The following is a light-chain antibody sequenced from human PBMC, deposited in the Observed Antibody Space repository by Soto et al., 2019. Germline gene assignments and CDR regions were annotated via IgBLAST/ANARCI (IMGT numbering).Light chain of an antibody. J-gene: IGKJ4*01. CDR3: QQYYSFPLT. V-gene: IGKV1-5*01. Sequence: IQMTQSPSNLSASVGDRVTITCRASQSISTWLAWYQQKPRTAPKLLIYDASSLESEVPSRFSGSGSGTDFTLTISCLQSEDFATYYCQQYYSFPLTFGGGSNVDIK. CDR2: DAS. CDR1: QSISTW.